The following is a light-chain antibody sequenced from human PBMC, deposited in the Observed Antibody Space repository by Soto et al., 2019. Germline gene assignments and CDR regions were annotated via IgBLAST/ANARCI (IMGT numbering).Light chain of an antibody. Sequence: EIVLTQSPGTLSLSPGERATLSCRASQSVSSSSYLAWYQQKPGQAPRLLIYGASSRATGIPDRFSGSGSATDFTLTISRLEPEDFAVYYCRQYGSSPSYTFGQGTKREIK. J-gene: IGKJ2*01. CDR1: QSVSSSSY. V-gene: IGKV3-20*01. CDR2: GAS. CDR3: RQYGSSPSYT.